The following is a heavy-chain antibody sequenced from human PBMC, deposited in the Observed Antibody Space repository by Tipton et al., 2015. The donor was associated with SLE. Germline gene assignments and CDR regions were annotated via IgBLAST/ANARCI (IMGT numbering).Heavy chain of an antibody. CDR3: ARVGAASGARYFDP. CDR1: GDSITNHY. J-gene: IGHJ5*02. V-gene: IGHV4-59*11. D-gene: IGHD3-16*01. CDR2: IHYSGTT. Sequence: TLSLTCTVSGDSITNHYWNWIRQPPGKGLEWIGYIHYSGTTHDNPSLKSRVTMSVDMSKNQFSLKLTSVTAADTAVYYCARVGAASGARYFDPWGQGMLVTVSS.